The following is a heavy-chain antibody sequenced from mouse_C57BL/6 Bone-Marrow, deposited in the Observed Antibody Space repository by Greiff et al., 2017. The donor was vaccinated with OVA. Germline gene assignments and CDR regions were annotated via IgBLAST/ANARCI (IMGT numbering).Heavy chain of an antibody. CDR2: ISSGSSTI. CDR1: GFTFSDYG. Sequence: EVHLVESGGGLVKPGGSLKLSCAASGFTFSDYGMHWVRQAPEKGLEWVAYISSGSSTIYYADTVKGRFTISRDNAKNTLFLQMTSLRSEDTAMYYCARGYWVEGYFDVWGTGTTVTVSS. CDR3: ARGYWVEGYFDV. J-gene: IGHJ1*03. D-gene: IGHD4-1*01. V-gene: IGHV5-17*01.